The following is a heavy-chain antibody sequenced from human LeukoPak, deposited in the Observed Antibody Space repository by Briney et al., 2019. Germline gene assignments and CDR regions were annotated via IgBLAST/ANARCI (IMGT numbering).Heavy chain of an antibody. CDR2: IIPIFGTA. CDR1: GGTFSSYA. D-gene: IGHD3-22*01. V-gene: IGHV1-69*13. Sequence: ASVKVSCKASGGTFSSYAISWVRQAPGRGLEWMGGIIPIFGTANYAQKFQGRVTITADESTSTAYMELSSLRSEDTAVYYCAQISGYYDSSGYYRYYYYGMDVWGQGTTVTVSS. J-gene: IGHJ6*02. CDR3: AQISGYYDSSGYYRYYYYGMDV.